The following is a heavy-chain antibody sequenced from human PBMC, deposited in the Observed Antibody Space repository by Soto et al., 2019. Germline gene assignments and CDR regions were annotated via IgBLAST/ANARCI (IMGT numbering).Heavy chain of an antibody. CDR1: GFPFSSYA. J-gene: IGHJ4*02. Sequence: GGSLRLSCAASGFPFSSYAMSWVRQAPGKGLEWVSAISGSGGSTYYADSVKGRFTISRDNSKNTLYLQMNSLRAEDTAVYYCAKPPKRITMIVVVTAPRWGQGTLVTVSS. CDR3: AKPPKRITMIVVVTAPR. V-gene: IGHV3-23*01. D-gene: IGHD3-22*01. CDR2: ISGSGGST.